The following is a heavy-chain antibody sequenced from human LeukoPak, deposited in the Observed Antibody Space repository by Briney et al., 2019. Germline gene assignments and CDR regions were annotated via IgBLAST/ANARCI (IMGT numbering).Heavy chain of an antibody. CDR2: ISYDGSNK. Sequence: GRSLRLSCAASGFTFSSYAMHWVRQAPGKGLEWVAVISYDGSNKYYADSVKGRFTISRDNSKNTLYLQMNSLRAEDTAVYYCAREDSGIGYYFDYWGQGTLVTVSS. CDR3: AREDSGIGYYFDY. V-gene: IGHV3-30*14. CDR1: GFTFSSYA. J-gene: IGHJ4*02. D-gene: IGHD1-26*01.